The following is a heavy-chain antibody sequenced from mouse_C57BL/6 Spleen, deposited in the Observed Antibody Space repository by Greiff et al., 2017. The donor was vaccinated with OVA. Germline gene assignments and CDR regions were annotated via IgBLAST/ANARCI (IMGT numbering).Heavy chain of an antibody. V-gene: IGHV1-52*01. CDR1: GYTFTSYW. D-gene: IGHD2-4*01. J-gene: IGHJ4*01. CDR2: IDPSDSET. Sequence: QVQLKQPGAELVRPGSSVKLSCKASGYTFTSYWMHWVKQRPIQGLEWIGNIDPSDSETHYNQKFKDKATLTVDKSSSTAYMQLSSLTSEDSAVYYCARDDYDSYAMDYWGEGTSVTVSS. CDR3: ARDDYDSYAMDY.